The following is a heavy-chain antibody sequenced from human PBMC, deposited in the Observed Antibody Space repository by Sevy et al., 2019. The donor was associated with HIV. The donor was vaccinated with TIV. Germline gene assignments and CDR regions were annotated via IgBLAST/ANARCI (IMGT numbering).Heavy chain of an antibody. V-gene: IGHV3-30-3*01. CDR1: GITFSSHA. CDR3: ARADYGDYSGEFDY. J-gene: IGHJ4*01. CDR2: ISYDGSNK. D-gene: IGHD4-17*01. Sequence: GGSLRLSCAASGITFSSHAMHWVRQAPGKGLEWVTIISYDGSNKYYADSVKGRFTISRDNSKNTLYLQMNSLRAEDTAVYYCARADYGDYSGEFDYWGQEPWSPSPQ.